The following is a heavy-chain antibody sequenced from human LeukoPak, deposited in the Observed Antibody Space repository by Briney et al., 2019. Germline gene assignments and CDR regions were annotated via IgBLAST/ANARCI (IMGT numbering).Heavy chain of an antibody. CDR3: ARGWGCSSTSCYGDDLWQQLVYGLGWLDP. D-gene: IGHD2-2*01. CDR1: GYTFTSYD. J-gene: IGHJ5*02. Sequence: ASVKVSCKASGYTFTSYDINWVRQATGQGLEWMGWMNPNSGNTGYAQKFQCRVTMTRNTSISTAYMELSSLRSEDTVVYYCARGWGCSSTSCYGDDLWQQLVYGLGWLDPWGQGTLVTVSS. V-gene: IGHV1-8*01. CDR2: MNPNSGNT.